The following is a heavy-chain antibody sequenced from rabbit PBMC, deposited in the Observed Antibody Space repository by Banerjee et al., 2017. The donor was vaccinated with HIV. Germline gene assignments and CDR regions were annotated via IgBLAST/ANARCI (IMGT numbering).Heavy chain of an antibody. Sequence: QEQLEESGGDLVKPGASLTLTCKASGFSFSSSYWICWVHQAPGKGLEWIACIDAGDESTDYASWAKGRFTISKTSSTTVTLQMTSLTAADTATYFCAREPYSGYDLYSFNLWGQGTLVTVS. CDR1: GFSFSSSYW. J-gene: IGHJ4*01. CDR2: IDAGDEST. D-gene: IGHD1-1*01. V-gene: IGHV1S45*01. CDR3: AREPYSGYDLYSFNL.